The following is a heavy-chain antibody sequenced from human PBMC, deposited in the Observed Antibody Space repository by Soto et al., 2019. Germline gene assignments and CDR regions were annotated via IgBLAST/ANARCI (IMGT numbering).Heavy chain of an antibody. CDR3: ARDGEDVLRFLELLSQGYYFDY. D-gene: IGHD3-3*01. V-gene: IGHV1-46*01. Sequence: QVHLVQSGAEVKKPGASVKVSCKASGYTFTSYYMHWVRQAPGQGLEWMGISNPSGGSTSYVQKFHGRVTMTRDTSTSTVYMELRSLRSEDTAVDYCARDGEDVLRFLELLSQGYYFDYWGQGTLVTVSS. J-gene: IGHJ4*02. CDR1: GYTFTSYY. CDR2: SNPSGGST.